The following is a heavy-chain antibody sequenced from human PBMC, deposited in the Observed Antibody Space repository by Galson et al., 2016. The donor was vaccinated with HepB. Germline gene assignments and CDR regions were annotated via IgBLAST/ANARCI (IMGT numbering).Heavy chain of an antibody. CDR2: MWHDGSKT. CDR1: GLTISDYG. D-gene: IGHD3-10*01. CDR3: AKGGYYGSGVPWGFDY. V-gene: IGHV3-33*06. J-gene: IGHJ4*02. Sequence: SLRLSCAASGLTISDYGMNWVRQAPGKGLEWVAFMWHDGSKTYYPDSLRGRFTISRDNPKHTVYLQMNSLRVEDTAVYYCAKGGYYGSGVPWGFDYWGQGTLVTVSS.